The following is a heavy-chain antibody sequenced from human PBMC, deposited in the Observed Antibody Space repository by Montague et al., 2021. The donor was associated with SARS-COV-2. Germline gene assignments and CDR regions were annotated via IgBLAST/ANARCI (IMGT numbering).Heavy chain of an antibody. CDR3: ARGQRLGNWFDP. V-gene: IGHV4-30-2*01. D-gene: IGHD6-25*01. Sequence: TLSLTCTVSGGSISNSDYSWNWIRQPPGKGLEWIGYIFHSGSTYYSPSLKSRVTISVDRSKNQFSLNLSSVTAADTAIYYCARGQRLGNWFDPWGQGALVTVSS. CDR2: IFHSGST. CDR1: GGSISNSDYS. J-gene: IGHJ5*02.